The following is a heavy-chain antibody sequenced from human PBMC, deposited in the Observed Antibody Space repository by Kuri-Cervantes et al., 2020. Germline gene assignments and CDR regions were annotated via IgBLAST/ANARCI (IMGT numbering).Heavy chain of an antibody. CDR1: GFSYGDYS. J-gene: IGHJ4*02. CDR2: IRSKSYGGTT. CDR3: ARNCSTPFDH. Sequence: GESLKISCKASGFSYGDYSMTWFRQAPGRGLEWVGFIRSKSYGGTTEYAASVKGRFTISRDDSKSVAYLQMHDLKTEDTAVYFCARNCSTPFDHWGQGTLVTVSS. V-gene: IGHV3-49*03. D-gene: IGHD3-10*02.